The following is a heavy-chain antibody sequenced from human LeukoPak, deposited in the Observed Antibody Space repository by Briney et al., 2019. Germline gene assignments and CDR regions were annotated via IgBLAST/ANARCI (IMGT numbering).Heavy chain of an antibody. CDR2: INPSGGST. CDR1: GYTFTSYY. Sequence: ASVKVSCKASGYTFTSYYIHWVRQAPGQGLEWMGIINPSGGSTTYARKFQGRVAMTRDTSTSRVYMEVSSLRSEDTAVYYCARTYSSSDEFDYWGQGTLVTVSS. CDR3: ARTYSSSDEFDY. V-gene: IGHV1-46*01. J-gene: IGHJ4*02. D-gene: IGHD6-13*01.